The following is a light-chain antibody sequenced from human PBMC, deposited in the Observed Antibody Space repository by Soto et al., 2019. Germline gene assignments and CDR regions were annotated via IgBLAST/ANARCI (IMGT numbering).Light chain of an antibody. CDR3: SSYTTSSTQV. CDR1: SSDVGYYNY. V-gene: IGLV2-14*01. CDR2: EVS. Sequence: QSALTQPASESGSPGQSITISCTGTSSDVGYYNYVSWYQHHPGKVPKLMIYEVSNRPSGVSNRFSGSKSGDTASLTISGLQAEDEADYYCSSYTTSSTQVFGGGTKLTVL. J-gene: IGLJ3*02.